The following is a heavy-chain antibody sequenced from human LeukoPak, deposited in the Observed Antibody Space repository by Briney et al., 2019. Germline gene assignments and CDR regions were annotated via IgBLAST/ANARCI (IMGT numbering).Heavy chain of an antibody. Sequence: GGSLRLSCAASGFTFSSYSINWVRQAPGQGLEWVSSISSYSSYIYYADSVKGRFTISRDNAKNSLYLQMNSLRAEDTAVYYCARYVSVAVAGRFKNYFDYWGQGTLVTVSS. CDR1: GFTFSSYS. V-gene: IGHV3-21*04. D-gene: IGHD6-19*01. CDR3: ARYVSVAVAGRFKNYFDY. CDR2: ISSYSSYI. J-gene: IGHJ4*02.